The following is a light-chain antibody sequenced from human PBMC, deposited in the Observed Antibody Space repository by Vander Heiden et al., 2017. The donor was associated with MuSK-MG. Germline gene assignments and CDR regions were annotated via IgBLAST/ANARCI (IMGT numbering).Light chain of an antibody. CDR1: QSISTY. J-gene: IGKJ2*01. Sequence: DIQMTQSPSSLSASVGDRVIITCRASQSISTYLNWFQQTPGKAPKLLIYAALNLQTGVPSRFSGSGSGTDFTLTISRLQPEDFATYFCQQIDITPYTFGQGTKLDIK. CDR3: QQIDITPYT. CDR2: AAL. V-gene: IGKV1-39*01.